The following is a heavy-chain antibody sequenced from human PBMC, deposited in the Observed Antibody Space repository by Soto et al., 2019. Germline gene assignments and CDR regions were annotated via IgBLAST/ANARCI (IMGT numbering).Heavy chain of an antibody. V-gene: IGHV3-33*01. CDR3: ARSVYGDTSCFDP. CDR1: GFTFSSYG. D-gene: IGHD4-17*01. Sequence: QVQLVESGGGVVQPGRSLRLSCAASGFTFSSYGMHWVRQAPGKGLEWVAVIWYDGSNKYYADSVKGRFTISRDNSKNTLYLEMNSLRAEDTPVYYCARSVYGDTSCFDPWGQGTLVTVSS. CDR2: IWYDGSNK. J-gene: IGHJ5*02.